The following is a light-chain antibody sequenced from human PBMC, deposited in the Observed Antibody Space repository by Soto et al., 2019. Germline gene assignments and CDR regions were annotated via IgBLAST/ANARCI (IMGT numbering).Light chain of an antibody. CDR1: QDIDKY. CDR2: DAS. Sequence: DIQVTQSPSSLSAYVGDRVTITCQASQDIDKYLNWYQQKPGKAPKLLIDDASNLETGVPSRFSGSGSGTHFTFTIASLQPEDTAIYYCQQYYDIPITFGQGTRLEI. J-gene: IGKJ5*01. CDR3: QQYYDIPIT. V-gene: IGKV1-33*01.